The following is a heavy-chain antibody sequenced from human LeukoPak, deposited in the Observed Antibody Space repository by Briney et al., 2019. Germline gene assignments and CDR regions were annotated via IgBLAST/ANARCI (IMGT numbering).Heavy chain of an antibody. CDR2: IYYSGST. Sequence: SETLSLTCTVSGGSISSSSYYWGWIRQPPGKGLEWIGSIYYSGSTYYNPSLKSRVTISVDTSKNQFSLKLSSVTAADTAVYYCASRSGSSWSYTDYWGQGTLVTVSS. CDR1: GGSISSSSYY. CDR3: ASRSGSSWSYTDY. V-gene: IGHV4-39*01. D-gene: IGHD6-13*01. J-gene: IGHJ4*02.